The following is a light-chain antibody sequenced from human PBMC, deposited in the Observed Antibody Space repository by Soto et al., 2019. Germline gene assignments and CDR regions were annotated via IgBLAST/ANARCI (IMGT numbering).Light chain of an antibody. Sequence: EIVLTVCPATLSLNAGERATLSCSASQSVSTYLAWYQQKPGQAPRLLVFGASSRVLGIPDRFSGSGSGTDFTLTICSLEPEDFAVYYCHHYGSSPLTSGQRTRLEIK. J-gene: IGKJ5*01. CDR3: HHYGSSPLT. V-gene: IGKV3-20*01. CDR2: GAS. CDR1: QSVSTY.